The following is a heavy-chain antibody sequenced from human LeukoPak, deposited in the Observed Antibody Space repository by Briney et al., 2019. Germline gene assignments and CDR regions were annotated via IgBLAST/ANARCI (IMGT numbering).Heavy chain of an antibody. D-gene: IGHD6-6*01. CDR1: VFTFSNYA. Sequence: GGSLRLSCAASVFTFSNYAMHWVRQAPGKGLEWVAVISSNGNNKYYADSVKGRFTISRDSSKNTLYLQMNSLSGEDTAVYYCARGICVGTSCPLYLYSASSGEFDYWGQGTLVTVSS. V-gene: IGHV3-30-3*01. CDR3: ARGICVGTSCPLYLYSASSGEFDY. J-gene: IGHJ4*02. CDR2: ISSNGNNK.